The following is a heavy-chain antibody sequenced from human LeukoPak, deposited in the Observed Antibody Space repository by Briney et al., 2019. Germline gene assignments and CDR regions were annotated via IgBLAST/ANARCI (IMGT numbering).Heavy chain of an antibody. D-gene: IGHD3-22*01. V-gene: IGHV3-11*06. J-gene: IGHJ4*02. CDR1: GFTFSDYY. Sequence: GGSLRLSCAASGFTFSDYYMSWIRQAPGKGLEWVSYISSSSSYTNYADSVKGRFTISRDNAKNSLYLQMNSLRAEDTAVYYCARFHSSGYPYFDYWGQGTLVAVSS. CDR3: ARFHSSGYPYFDY. CDR2: ISSSSSYT.